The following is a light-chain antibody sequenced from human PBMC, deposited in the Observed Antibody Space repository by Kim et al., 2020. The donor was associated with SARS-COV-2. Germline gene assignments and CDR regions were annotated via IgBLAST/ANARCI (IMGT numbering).Light chain of an antibody. CDR2: ATS. V-gene: IGKV3-20*01. CDR3: QQCQTTPLT. Sequence: EIVLTQSPGTLSLSPGERATLSCRASQSVSTAYLVWYQQKVGQAPRLLLYATSSRANGVPDRFSGSGSETEFSLTISGPEPEDFAVYYCQQCQTTPLTFGGGTKLEI. J-gene: IGKJ4*01. CDR1: QSVSTAY.